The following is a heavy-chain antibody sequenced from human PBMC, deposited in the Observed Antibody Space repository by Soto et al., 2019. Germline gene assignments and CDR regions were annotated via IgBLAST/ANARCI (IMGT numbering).Heavy chain of an antibody. CDR2: IGTAGDT. J-gene: IGHJ6*02. CDR3: ARNNMVRGVSPYYYYYGMDV. V-gene: IGHV3-13*04. Sequence: EVQLVESGGGLVQPGGSLRLSCAASGFTFSSYDMHWVRQATGKGLEWVSAIGTAGDTYYPGSVKGRFTISRENAKNSLYLQMISRRAGDTAVYYCARNNMVRGVSPYYYYYGMDVWGQGTTVTVSS. D-gene: IGHD3-10*01. CDR1: GFTFSSYD.